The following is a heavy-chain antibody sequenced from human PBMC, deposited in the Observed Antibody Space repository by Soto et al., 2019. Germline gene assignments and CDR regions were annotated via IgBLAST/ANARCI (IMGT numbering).Heavy chain of an antibody. CDR1: GFTVSNTY. CDR2: IYTAGGT. CDR3: ARALPVAKGGFDP. D-gene: IGHD2-2*01. J-gene: IGHJ5*02. V-gene: IGHV3-53*01. Sequence: GSLRLSCAASGFTVSNTYMTWVRQPPGKGLECVSVIYTAGGTNYADSVKGRFIISRDNSKNTLYLQMNSLRAEDTAVYYCARALPVAKGGFDPWGQGTLVTVSS.